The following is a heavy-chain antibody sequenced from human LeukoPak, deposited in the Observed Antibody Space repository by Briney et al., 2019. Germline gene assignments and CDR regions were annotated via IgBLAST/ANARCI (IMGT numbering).Heavy chain of an antibody. CDR3: ARRERGSGSYLVY. D-gene: IGHD3-10*01. J-gene: IGHJ4*02. CDR1: GYSLANYW. CDR2: VYPNDSEI. Sequence: NRGESLKISCEASGYSLANYWIAWVRQRPGEGLEWMGIVYPNDSEIRYSPSFQGQVSMSADTSITTAYLQWDSLKASDTAMYYCARRERGSGSYLVYWGQGTLVTVSS. V-gene: IGHV5-51*01.